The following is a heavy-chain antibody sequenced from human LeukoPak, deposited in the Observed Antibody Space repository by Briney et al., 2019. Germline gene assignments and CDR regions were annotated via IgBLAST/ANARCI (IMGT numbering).Heavy chain of an antibody. CDR1: GYTFTSYG. CDR3: ARDQATSGFRFYYGMDV. Sequence: ASVKVSCKASGYTFTSYGISWVRQAPGQGLEWMGRINPNNGGTNFAQKFQGRVTMTRDTSISTAYMELSSLRSDDTAVYYCARDQATSGFRFYYGMDVWGQGTTVTVSS. CDR2: INPNNGGT. V-gene: IGHV1-2*06. D-gene: IGHD3-22*01. J-gene: IGHJ6*02.